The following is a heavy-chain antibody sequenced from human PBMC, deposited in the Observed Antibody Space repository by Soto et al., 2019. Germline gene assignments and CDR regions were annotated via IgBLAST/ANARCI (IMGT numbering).Heavy chain of an antibody. CDR1: GFTFSSYS. V-gene: IGHV3-48*02. CDR3: ARLYTSGWYLDH. Sequence: GSLRLSCAASGFTFSSYSMKWVRQAPGKGLEWISYITRSSSPIYYADSVKGRFTASRDNGKNSLYLQMNSLRDEDTAVYYCARLYTSGWYLDHWGLGTLVTVSS. CDR2: ITRSSSPI. J-gene: IGHJ4*02. D-gene: IGHD6-19*01.